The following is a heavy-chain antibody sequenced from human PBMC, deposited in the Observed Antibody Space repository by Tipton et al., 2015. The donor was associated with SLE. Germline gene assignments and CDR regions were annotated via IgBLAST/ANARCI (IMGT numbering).Heavy chain of an antibody. CDR3: ARARLQSTHNWFDP. CDR1: GGSISVSSYY. D-gene: IGHD4-11*01. CDR2: IYYSGST. J-gene: IGHJ5*02. Sequence: TLSLTCTVSGGSISVSSYYWGWIRQPPGKGLEWIGSIYYSGSTYYNPSLKSRVTISVDTSKNQFSLKLSSVTAADTAVYYCARARLQSTHNWFDPWGQGTLVTVSS. V-gene: IGHV4-39*07.